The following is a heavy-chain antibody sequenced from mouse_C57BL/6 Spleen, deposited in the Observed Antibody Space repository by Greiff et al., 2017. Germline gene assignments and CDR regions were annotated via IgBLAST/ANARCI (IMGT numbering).Heavy chain of an antibody. CDR3: ARGKYYRAWFAY. V-gene: IGHV1-50*01. Sequence: QVQLQQPGAELVKPGASVKLSCKASGYTFTSYWMQWVKQRPGQGLEWIGEIDPSDSYTTSNPKFKGKATLTVDTSSSTAYMQLRRLTSEDAEVYYCARGKYYRAWFAYWGQGTLVTVSA. D-gene: IGHD1-1*01. CDR2: IDPSDSYT. CDR1: GYTFTSYW. J-gene: IGHJ3*01.